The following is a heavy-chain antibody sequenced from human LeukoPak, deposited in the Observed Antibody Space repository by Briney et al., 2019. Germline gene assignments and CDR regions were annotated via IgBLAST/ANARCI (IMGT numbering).Heavy chain of an antibody. D-gene: IGHD1-26*01. CDR2: IYYSGST. V-gene: IGHV4-59*08. J-gene: IGHJ3*02. CDR1: GGSISSYY. CDR3: ATNRAGTYDRPFDI. Sequence: SETLSLTCTVSGGSISSYYWSWIRQPPGKGLEWIGYIYYSGSTNYNPSLKSRVTISVDTSKNQFSLKLSSVTAADTAVYFCATNRAGTYDRPFDIWGQGTMVTVSS.